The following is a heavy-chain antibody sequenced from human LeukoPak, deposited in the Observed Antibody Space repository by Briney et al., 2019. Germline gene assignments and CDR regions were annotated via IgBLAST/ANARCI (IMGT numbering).Heavy chain of an antibody. V-gene: IGHV3-43*02. CDR1: GFTFDNCA. CDR3: ARDSQEFFQH. CDR2: ISGDGGST. J-gene: IGHJ1*01. Sequence: GGSLRLSCAASGFTFDNCAIHWVRQAPGKGLEWVSLISGDGGSTYYADSMKGRLTISRDNSKNSLYLQMNSLRTEDTALYYCARDSQEFFQHWGQGTLVTVSS.